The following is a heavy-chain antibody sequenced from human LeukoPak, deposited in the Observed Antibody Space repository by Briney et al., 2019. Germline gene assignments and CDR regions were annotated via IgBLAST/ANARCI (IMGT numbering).Heavy chain of an antibody. CDR2: IYTSGST. CDR1: GGSLSSGSYY. V-gene: IGHV4-61*02. CDR3: ARCFRVIVVVAIVLLNFDY. Sequence: SETLSLTCTVSGGSLSSGSYYWSWIRQPAGKGLEWIGRIYTSGSTNYNPSLKSRVTISVDTSKNQFSLKLSSVTAADTAVYYCARCFRVIVVVAIVLLNFDYWGQGTLVTVSS. J-gene: IGHJ4*02. D-gene: IGHD2-15*01.